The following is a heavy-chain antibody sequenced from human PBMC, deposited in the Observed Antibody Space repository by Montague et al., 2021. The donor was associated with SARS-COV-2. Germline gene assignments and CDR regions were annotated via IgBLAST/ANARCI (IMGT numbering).Heavy chain of an antibody. D-gene: IGHD3-9*01. V-gene: IGHV4-59*13. CDR3: ALSLSYFDWADAFDV. Sequence: SETLSLTCTASGGSISAYFWSWIRQPPGKGLEWIGYVYYSGSTNYNPSLKSRVTMSGDTSNNQFSLMLSSVTAADTAMYYCALSLSYFDWADAFDVWGQGTMVVVSS. J-gene: IGHJ3*01. CDR2: VYYSGST. CDR1: GGSISAYF.